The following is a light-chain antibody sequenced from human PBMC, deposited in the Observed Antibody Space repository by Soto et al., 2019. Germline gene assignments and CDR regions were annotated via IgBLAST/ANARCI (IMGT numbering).Light chain of an antibody. J-gene: IGKJ1*01. CDR3: PHYFTYPYA. CDR1: QSTSTW. Sequence: DIQMTQSPSTLSASVGDRVTITCRASQSTSTWLAWYQQRPGKTPKLLISEASKLESGVPSRFSGSGSGTEFTLTITSLQPDDFATSYCPHYFTYPYAFGHGTKVEIK. CDR2: EAS. V-gene: IGKV1-5*03.